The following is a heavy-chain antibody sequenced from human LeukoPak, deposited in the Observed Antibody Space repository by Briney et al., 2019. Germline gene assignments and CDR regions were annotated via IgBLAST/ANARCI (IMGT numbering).Heavy chain of an antibody. D-gene: IGHD1-26*01. V-gene: IGHV3-15*01. Sequence: GGSLRLSCAASGFTFSNAWMSWGRQAPGKGLEWVGRIKSKTDGGTTDYAAPVKGIFTISRDDSKNTLYLQRNSLKTEDTAVYYCTTERYSGSSVDYWGQGTLVTVSS. CDR2: IKSKTDGGTT. CDR3: TTERYSGSSVDY. J-gene: IGHJ4*02. CDR1: GFTFSNAW.